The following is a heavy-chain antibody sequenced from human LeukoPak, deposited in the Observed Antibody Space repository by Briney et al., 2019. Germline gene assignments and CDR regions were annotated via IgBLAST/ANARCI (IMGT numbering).Heavy chain of an antibody. D-gene: IGHD5-12*01. CDR3: ARDIRYSGYDYFDY. CDR2: IYYSGST. Sequence: SETLSLTCTVSGGSISSSSYYWGWIRQPPGKGLEWIGSIYYSGSTYYNPSLKSRVTISVDTSKNQFSLKLSSVTAADTAVYYCARDIRYSGYDYFDYWGQGTLVTVSS. V-gene: IGHV4-39*07. CDR1: GGSISSSSYY. J-gene: IGHJ4*02.